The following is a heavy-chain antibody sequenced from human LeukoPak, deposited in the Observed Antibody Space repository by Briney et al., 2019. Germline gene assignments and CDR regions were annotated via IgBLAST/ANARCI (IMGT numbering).Heavy chain of an antibody. CDR2: IHYSGSS. CDR3: VLAPNSNWFDF. D-gene: IGHD2-15*01. CDR1: GDSISSFY. Sequence: SETLSLTCSVSGDSISSFYWNWIRQSPGRGLEWIGNIHYSGSSIYNPSLRSRVTMSIDTSKKQFFLKLRSVIAADTAVYYCVLAPNSNWFDFWGQGTLVTVSS. V-gene: IGHV4-59*08. J-gene: IGHJ4*02.